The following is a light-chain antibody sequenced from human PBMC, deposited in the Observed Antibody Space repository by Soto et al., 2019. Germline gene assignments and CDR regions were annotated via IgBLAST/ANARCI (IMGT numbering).Light chain of an antibody. CDR1: QSVRSW. CDR3: QQYNHYWT. J-gene: IGKJ1*01. V-gene: IGKV1-5*01. Sequence: IQLTQSPSTLSASVGDRVTITCRASQSVRSWLAWYQQKPGKAPKVLIYDASSLESGVPSRFSGSGSGTEFSLTISSLQPDDFATYYCQQYNHYWTFGQGTKVDIK. CDR2: DAS.